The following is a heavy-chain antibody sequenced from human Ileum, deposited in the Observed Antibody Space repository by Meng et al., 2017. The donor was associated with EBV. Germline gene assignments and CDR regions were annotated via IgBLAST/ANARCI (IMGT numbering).Heavy chain of an antibody. Sequence: QVQLQQWGAGLLKPSETLSLTCAVYGGSFSGYYWSWIRQPPGKGLEWIGEINHSGSTNYNPSLKSRVTISVDTSKNQFSLKLSSVTAADTAVYYCTHYNWGNHPDGVYWGQGTLVTVSS. J-gene: IGHJ4*02. V-gene: IGHV4-34*01. D-gene: IGHD3-16*01. CDR3: THYNWGNHPDGVY. CDR2: INHSGST. CDR1: GGSFSGYY.